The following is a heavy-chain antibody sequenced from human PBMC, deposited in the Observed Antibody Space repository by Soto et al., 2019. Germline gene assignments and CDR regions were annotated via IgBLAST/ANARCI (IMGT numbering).Heavy chain of an antibody. CDR1: GGSISSYY. J-gene: IGHJ4*02. CDR3: AGQNDVVPWDY. D-gene: IGHD1-1*01. CDR2: IYYSGST. V-gene: IGHV4-59*08. Sequence: PSETLSLTCTVSGGSISSYYWSWIRQPPGKGLEWIGYIYYSGSTNYNPSLKSRVTISVDTSKNQFSLKLSSVTAADTAVYYCAGQNDVVPWDYSGQGTLVTVSS.